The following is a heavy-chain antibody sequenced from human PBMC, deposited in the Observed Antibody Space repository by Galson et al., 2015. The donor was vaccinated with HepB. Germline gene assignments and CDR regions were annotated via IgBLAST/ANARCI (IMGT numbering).Heavy chain of an antibody. Sequence: SLRLSCAVSAFSFSTYAMHWVRQAPGKGLEWVAVISYDGTNEYYGDSVKGRFTVSRDNSKNTLYLQMNSLRPEDTAVYYCARAPYSSSTFFDYWGQGTLVTVSS. V-gene: IGHV3-30*03. D-gene: IGHD6-6*01. CDR2: ISYDGTNE. CDR3: ARAPYSSSTFFDY. CDR1: AFSFSTYA. J-gene: IGHJ4*02.